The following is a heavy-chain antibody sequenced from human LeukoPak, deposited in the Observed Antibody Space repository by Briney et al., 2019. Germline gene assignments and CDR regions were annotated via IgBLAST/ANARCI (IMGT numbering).Heavy chain of an antibody. V-gene: IGHV1-2*02. J-gene: IGHJ4*02. CDR3: ARVHSSTLFDS. CDR2: VNPNSGAT. D-gene: IGHD2-2*01. CDR1: GYTFTGYY. Sequence: GASVRVSCKASGYTFTGYYIHWVRQAPGQGLEWMGWVNPNSGATNYAQKFQDGVTVTSDTSISTAYMELSRLSSDDTAVYYCARVHSSTLFDSWGQGTLVTVSS.